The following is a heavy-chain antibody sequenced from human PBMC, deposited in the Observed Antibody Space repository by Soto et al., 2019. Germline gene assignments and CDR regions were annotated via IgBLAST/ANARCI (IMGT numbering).Heavy chain of an antibody. CDR2: LSGNSGTT. V-gene: IGHV3-23*01. CDR1: GFTFSTYV. CDR3: AKGSKFTIFSPNDY. J-gene: IGHJ4*02. Sequence: EVQLLESGGGLVQPGGSLRLSCAASGFTFSTYVMTWVRQAPGKGLEWVSALSGNSGTTYSADSVKGRFTISRDNSRNTLYLQMSSLRAEDTALYYCAKGSKFTIFSPNDYWGQGTLVTVSS. D-gene: IGHD3-3*01.